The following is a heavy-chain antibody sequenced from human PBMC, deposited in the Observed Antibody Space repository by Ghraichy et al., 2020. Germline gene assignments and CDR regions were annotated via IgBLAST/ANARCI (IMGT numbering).Heavy chain of an antibody. CDR3: AKALGSSSWSMFDY. J-gene: IGHJ4*02. CDR2: ISGSGGST. CDR1: GFTFSSYA. V-gene: IGHV3-23*01. Sequence: GESLNISCAASGFTFSSYAMSWVRQAPGKGLEWVSAISGSGGSTYYADSVKGRFTISRDNSKNTLYLQMNSLRAEDTAVYYCAKALGSSSWSMFDYWGQGTLVTVSS. D-gene: IGHD6-13*01.